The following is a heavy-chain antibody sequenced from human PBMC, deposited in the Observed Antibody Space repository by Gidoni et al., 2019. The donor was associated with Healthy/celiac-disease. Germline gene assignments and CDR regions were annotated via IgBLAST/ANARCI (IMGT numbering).Heavy chain of an antibody. CDR2: IYYSGST. CDR1: GGSISSGDYY. V-gene: IGHV4-30-4*01. D-gene: IGHD3-3*01. J-gene: IGHJ3*02. Sequence: QVQLQESGPGLVKPSQTLSLTCTVSGGSISSGDYYWSWIRQPPGKGLEWIGYIYYSGSTYYNPSLKSRVTISVDTSKNQFSLKLSSVTAADTAVYYCARAGRITIFGVVINGAFDIWGQGTMVTVSS. CDR3: ARAGRITIFGVVINGAFDI.